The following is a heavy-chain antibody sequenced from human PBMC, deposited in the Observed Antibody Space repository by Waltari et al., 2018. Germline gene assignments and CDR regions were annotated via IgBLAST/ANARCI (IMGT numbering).Heavy chain of an antibody. CDR2: ITTNTWHQ. V-gene: IGHV7-4-1*02. Sequence: QVQLVQSGSELKKPGASVKVSCKASGYSFTNYAINWIRQAPGQGLELMGWITTNTWHQVYVQGFTVRFVFSLDTSVNTAYLQINSLKAEDTAVYFCAREVVPPARVVVNWFDPWGQGTLVTVSS. CDR3: AREVVPPARVVVNWFDP. J-gene: IGHJ5*02. D-gene: IGHD2-2*01. CDR1: GYSFTNYA.